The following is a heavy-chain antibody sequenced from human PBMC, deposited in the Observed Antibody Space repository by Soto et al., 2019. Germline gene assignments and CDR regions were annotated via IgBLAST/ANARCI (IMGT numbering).Heavy chain of an antibody. CDR3: ASGRDSSGYGVNWFDP. CDR1: GGSISSGGYY. D-gene: IGHD3-22*01. CDR2: MYYSGST. J-gene: IGHJ5*02. Sequence: QVQLQESGPGLVKPSQTLSLTCTVSGGSISSGGYYWSWIRQHPGKGLEWIGYMYYSGSTYYNPSIKSRVTMSVNTSKNLFSLKLISVTAADTAVYYCASGRDSSGYGVNWFDPWGQGTLVTVSS. V-gene: IGHV4-31*03.